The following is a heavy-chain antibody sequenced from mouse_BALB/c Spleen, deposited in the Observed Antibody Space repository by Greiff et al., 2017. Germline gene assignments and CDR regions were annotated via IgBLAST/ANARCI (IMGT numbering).Heavy chain of an antibody. J-gene: IGHJ3*01. CDR2: INPYNDGT. D-gene: IGHD2-14*01. V-gene: IGHV1-14*01. CDR1: GYTFTSYV. Sequence: EVQLQQSGPELVKPGASVKMSCKASGYTFTSYVMHWVKQKPGQGLEWIGYINPYNDGTKYNEKFKGKATLTSDKSSSTAYMELSSLTSEDSAVYYCARGNYRYDDWFADWGQGTLVTVSA. CDR3: ARGNYRYDDWFAD.